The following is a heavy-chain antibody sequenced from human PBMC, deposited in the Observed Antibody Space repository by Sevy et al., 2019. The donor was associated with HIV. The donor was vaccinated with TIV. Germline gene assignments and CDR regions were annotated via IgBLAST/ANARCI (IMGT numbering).Heavy chain of an antibody. CDR2: IYYSGMT. CDR1: GVSISGYY. D-gene: IGHD6-25*01. V-gene: IGHV4-59*01. CDR3: ARAAAEYYYGMDV. Sequence: SETLSLTCTVSGVSISGYYWSWIRQSPGKGLEWIGYIYYSGMTNYNPSLKSRVTISDDTSKNQFSLKLNSVTTADTAVYYCARAAAEYYYGMDVWGQGTKVTVSS. J-gene: IGHJ6*02.